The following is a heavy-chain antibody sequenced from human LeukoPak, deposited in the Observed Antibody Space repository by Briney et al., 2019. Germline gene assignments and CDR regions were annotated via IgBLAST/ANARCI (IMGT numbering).Heavy chain of an antibody. CDR2: ISGSGGST. V-gene: IGHV3-23*01. Sequence: GASLRLSCAASGFTFSSYAMSWVRQAPGKGLEWVSAISGSGGSTYYADSVKGRFTISRDNSKNTLYLQMNSLRAEDTAVYYCAKVGQQWLVSDYWGQGTLVTVSS. J-gene: IGHJ4*02. CDR3: AKVGQQWLVSDY. CDR1: GFTFSSYA. D-gene: IGHD6-19*01.